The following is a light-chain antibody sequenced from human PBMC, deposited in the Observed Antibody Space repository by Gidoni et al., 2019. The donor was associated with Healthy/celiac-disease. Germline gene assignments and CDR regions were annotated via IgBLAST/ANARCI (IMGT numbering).Light chain of an antibody. Sequence: DIQMTQSPSSLSASVGDRVTITCQASQDISNYLNWYQQKPGKAPKLLIYDASNLETGVPSRFSGSGSGTDFTFTISSLQPEDIATYYCQQYDNLPPGTCGQGTKLEIK. V-gene: IGKV1-33*01. CDR2: DAS. CDR3: QQYDNLPPGT. J-gene: IGKJ2*01. CDR1: QDISNY.